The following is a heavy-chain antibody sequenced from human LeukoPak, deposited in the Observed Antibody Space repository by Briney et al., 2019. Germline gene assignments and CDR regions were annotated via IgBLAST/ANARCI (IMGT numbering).Heavy chain of an antibody. J-gene: IGHJ5*02. Sequence: PGGSLRLSCAASEFTFSAFAMHWVRQAPGKGLEWVAVISFDGTNKYYADSVKGRFTISRDNSKNTLYLQMNSLRAEDTAVYYCARDGDPYYYGSGSYYNAWFDPWGQGTLVTVSS. CDR1: EFTFSAFA. V-gene: IGHV3-30-3*01. CDR2: ISFDGTNK. D-gene: IGHD3-10*01. CDR3: ARDGDPYYYGSGSYYNAWFDP.